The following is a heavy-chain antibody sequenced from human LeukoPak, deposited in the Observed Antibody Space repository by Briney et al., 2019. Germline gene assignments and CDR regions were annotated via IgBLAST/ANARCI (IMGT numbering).Heavy chain of an antibody. J-gene: IGHJ4*02. CDR1: GGSISSGSYY. CDR2: IYTSGST. V-gene: IGHV4-61*02. D-gene: IGHD3-10*01. CDR3: AFRGY. Sequence: PSQTLSLTCTVSGGSISSGSYYWSWIRQPAGKGLGWIGRIYTSGSTNYNPSLKSRVTISVDTSKNQFSLKLSSVTAADTAVYYCAFRGYWGQGTLVTVSS.